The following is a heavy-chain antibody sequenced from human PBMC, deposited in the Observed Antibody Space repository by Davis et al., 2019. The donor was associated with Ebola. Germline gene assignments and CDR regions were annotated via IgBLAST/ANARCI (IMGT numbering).Heavy chain of an antibody. J-gene: IGHJ6*02. V-gene: IGHV4-34*01. CDR3: ATPGRYCTNGVCYYYYYGMDV. Sequence: SETLSLTCAVYGGSFSGNYWSWIRQPPGKGLEWIGEINHSGSTNYNPSLKSRVTISVDTSKNQFSLKLSSVTAADTAVYYCATPGRYCTNGVCYYYYYGMDVWGQGTTVTVSS. CDR2: INHSGST. D-gene: IGHD2-8*01. CDR1: GGSFSGNY.